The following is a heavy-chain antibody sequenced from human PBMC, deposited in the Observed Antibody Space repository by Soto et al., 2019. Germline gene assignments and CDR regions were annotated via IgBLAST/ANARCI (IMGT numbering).Heavy chain of an antibody. CDR1: GYTFTSYG. D-gene: IGHD3-22*01. Sequence: QVQLVQSGAEVKKPGASVKVSCKASGYTFTSYGISWVRQAPGQGLEWMGWISAYNGNTNYAQKLQGRVTMTTDTSTSTAYMELRSLRSDDTAVYYCAREGSYYDSSGYYSVGLYYYYGMDVWGQGTTVTVSS. CDR2: ISAYNGNT. J-gene: IGHJ6*02. V-gene: IGHV1-18*04. CDR3: AREGSYYDSSGYYSVGLYYYYGMDV.